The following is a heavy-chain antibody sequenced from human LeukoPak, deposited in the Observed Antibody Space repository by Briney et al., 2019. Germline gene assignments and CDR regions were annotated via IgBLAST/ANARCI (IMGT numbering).Heavy chain of an antibody. CDR3: ARELLGYCSSTSCHTADWFDP. J-gene: IGHJ5*02. Sequence: PSQTLSLTCTVSGGSISSGSYYWSWIRQPAGKGLEWIGRIYPSGSTNYNPSLKSRVTLSVDTSKNQFSLKLSSVTAADTAVYYCARELLGYCSSTSCHTADWFDPWGQGTLVTVSS. D-gene: IGHD2-2*01. CDR1: GGSISSGSYY. CDR2: IYPSGST. V-gene: IGHV4-61*02.